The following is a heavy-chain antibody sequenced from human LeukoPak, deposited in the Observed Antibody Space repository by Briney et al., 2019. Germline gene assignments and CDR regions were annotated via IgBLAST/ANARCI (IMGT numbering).Heavy chain of an antibody. V-gene: IGHV3-49*04. CDR3: ARAEYDFWSGYYPLGGFDM. CDR2: IRKKGYGGTT. D-gene: IGHD3-3*01. CDR1: GFNFDDYV. J-gene: IGHJ3*02. Sequence: GGSLGLSXTVSGFNFDDYVMSWVRQAPGKGLEWVGFIRKKGYGGTTEYAASVEGRFTISRDDSKGIAYLQMNSLKTEDTAVYYCARAEYDFWSGYYPLGGFDMWGQGTVVTVSS.